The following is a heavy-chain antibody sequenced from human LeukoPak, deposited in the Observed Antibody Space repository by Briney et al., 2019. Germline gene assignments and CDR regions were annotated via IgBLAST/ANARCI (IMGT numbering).Heavy chain of an antibody. CDR2: ISYDGSDK. V-gene: IGHV3-30*03. D-gene: IGHD2-15*01. J-gene: IGHJ4*02. CDR1: GFTFSRFG. CDR3: ARGYSYLDY. Sequence: GGSLRLSCAASGFTFSRFGMHWVRRAPGKGLEWVAVISYDGSDKYYADSVKGRFTISRDNSKNTLSLQMNSLRPEDTAVYFCARGYSYLDYWGQGTLVTVSS.